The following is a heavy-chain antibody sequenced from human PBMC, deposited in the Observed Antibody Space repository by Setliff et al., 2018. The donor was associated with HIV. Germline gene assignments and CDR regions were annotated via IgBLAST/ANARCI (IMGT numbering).Heavy chain of an antibody. CDR3: ARDVDVYDILTGYHFDY. D-gene: IGHD3-9*01. CDR1: GYSFSSYS. J-gene: IGHJ4*02. CDR2: ITPSGGSR. Sequence: ASVKVSCKASGYSFSSYSLHWVRQGPGQGLEWMGIITPSGGSRRYAQKFQGRLTMTRDMSTSTVHMDLSSLRPEDTAVYYCARDVDVYDILTGYHFDYWGQGTLVTVSS. V-gene: IGHV1-46*01.